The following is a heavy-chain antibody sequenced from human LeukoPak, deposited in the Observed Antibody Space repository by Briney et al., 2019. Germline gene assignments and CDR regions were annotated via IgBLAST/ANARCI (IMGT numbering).Heavy chain of an antibody. V-gene: IGHV3-7*01. J-gene: IGHJ5*02. CDR3: ARDVGGFDP. Sequence: GGSLRLSCAASGFTFSSHWMSWVRQAPGKGLEWVANINQSGIEKYYVDSVKGRFTISRDNAKNSLYLQMNSLRAEDTAVYYCARDVGGFDPWGQGTPVTVSS. CDR1: GFTFSSHW. CDR2: INQSGIEK.